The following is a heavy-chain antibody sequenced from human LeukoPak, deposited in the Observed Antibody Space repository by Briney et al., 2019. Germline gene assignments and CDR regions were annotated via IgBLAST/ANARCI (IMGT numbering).Heavy chain of an antibody. J-gene: IGHJ4*02. D-gene: IGHD6-19*01. Sequence: GESLKISCQGLGYSFTTNWIAWVRQMPGKGLEWMGIIYPGDSDTRYSPPFQGQVTISVDKSISTAYLQWSSLKASDTAMYYCARRLYNNGWQFDYWGQGTLVTVSS. CDR1: GYSFTTNW. V-gene: IGHV5-51*01. CDR3: ARRLYNNGWQFDY. CDR2: IYPGDSDT.